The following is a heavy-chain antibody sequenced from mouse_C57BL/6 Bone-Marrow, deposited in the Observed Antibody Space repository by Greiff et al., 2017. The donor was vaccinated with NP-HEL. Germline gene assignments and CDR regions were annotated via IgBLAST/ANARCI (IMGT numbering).Heavy chain of an antibody. CDR2: IFPGSGCT. V-gene: IGHV1-56*01. Sequence: LEESGPELVRPGASVKISCKASGYTFTSHWMSWVRQRPGQGLEWIGEIFPGSGCTYYNEKFKGKATLTVDTSSSTAYMQLSSLTSEDSAVYFCARDWYFDVWGTGTTVTVSS. J-gene: IGHJ1*03. CDR3: ARDWYFDV. CDR1: GYTFTSHW.